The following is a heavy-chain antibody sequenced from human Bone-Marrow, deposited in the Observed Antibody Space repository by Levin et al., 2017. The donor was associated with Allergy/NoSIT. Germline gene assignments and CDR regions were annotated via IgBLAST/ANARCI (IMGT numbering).Heavy chain of an antibody. D-gene: IGHD2-21*02. Sequence: GGSLRLSCAASGFAFSSFAMNWVRQAPGKGLEWVCAINYGSTKTYYTDSVKGRFTISRDHSKNTLYLQMHSLRVEDTAIYYCAKGQTSESTAGDYWGQGTLVTVSS. CDR3: AKGQTSESTAGDY. CDR1: GFAFSSFA. J-gene: IGHJ4*02. V-gene: IGHV3-23*01. CDR2: INYGSTKT.